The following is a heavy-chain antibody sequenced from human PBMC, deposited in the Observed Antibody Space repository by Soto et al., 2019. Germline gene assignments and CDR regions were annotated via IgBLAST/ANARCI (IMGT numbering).Heavy chain of an antibody. CDR1: AFTFSSYW. V-gene: IGHV3-7*03. Sequence: GGSLRLSCAASAFTFSSYWMSWLRQAPGKGLEGVANIKQDGSEKYYVDSVNGRFTISRDNAKNSLYLHMNSLRAEDTAVYYCARDLFEAARRGEYAFDIWGQGTMVTVSS. CDR3: ARDLFEAARRGEYAFDI. J-gene: IGHJ3*02. D-gene: IGHD3-16*01. CDR2: IKQDGSEK.